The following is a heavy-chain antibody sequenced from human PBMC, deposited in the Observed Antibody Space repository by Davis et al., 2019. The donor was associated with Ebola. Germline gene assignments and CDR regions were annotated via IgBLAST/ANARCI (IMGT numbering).Heavy chain of an antibody. CDR3: ARLEAATGDFDY. CDR1: GGSFSGYY. V-gene: IGHV4-34*01. D-gene: IGHD6-13*01. Sequence: MPSETLSLTCAVYGGSFSGYYWAWIRQPPGKGLEWIGSISYTGSTYYNPSLKSRVTISVDVSKNQFSLRLNSVTAADTAVFYCARLEAATGDFDYWGQGTLVTVSS. CDR2: ISYTGST. J-gene: IGHJ4*02.